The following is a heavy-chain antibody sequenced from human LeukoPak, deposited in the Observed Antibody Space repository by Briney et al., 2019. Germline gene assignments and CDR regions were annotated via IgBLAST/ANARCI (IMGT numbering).Heavy chain of an antibody. Sequence: GGSLRLSCAASGFTFSSYGMHWVHQAPGKGLEWVAFIRYDGSNKYYADSVKGRFTISRDNSKNTLYLQMNSLRAEDTAVYYCAKDALDIVVVPAAMGDNWFDPWGQGTLVTVSS. CDR3: AKDALDIVVVPAAMGDNWFDP. V-gene: IGHV3-30*02. D-gene: IGHD2-2*01. CDR1: GFTFSSYG. CDR2: IRYDGSNK. J-gene: IGHJ5*02.